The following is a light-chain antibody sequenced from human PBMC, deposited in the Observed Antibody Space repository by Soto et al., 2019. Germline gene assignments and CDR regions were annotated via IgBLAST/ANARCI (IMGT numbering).Light chain of an antibody. V-gene: IGLV1-51*01. J-gene: IGLJ1*01. CDR3: GAWDGGRSDLV. CDR2: DNN. CDR1: RSNIGNSF. Sequence: QSVLTQPPSVSAAPRRPVTISGSGSRSNIGNSFVSWYQQLPGTAPRLLIYDNNERPSGIPDRFSGSNAGTSATLGITGLQTGDEADYYCGAWDGGRSDLVFGTGTKVTVL.